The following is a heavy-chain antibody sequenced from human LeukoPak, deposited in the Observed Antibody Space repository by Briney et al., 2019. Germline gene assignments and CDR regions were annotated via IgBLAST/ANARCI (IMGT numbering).Heavy chain of an antibody. J-gene: IGHJ4*02. Sequence: PSETLSLTCAVYGGSFSGYYWSWIRQPPGKGLEWIGEINHSGSTNYNPSLKSRVTISVATSKSQFSLKLSSVTAADTAVYYCARIPLGGYCSSTSCYHGGFDYWGQGTLVTVSS. CDR2: INHSGST. CDR1: GGSFSGYY. CDR3: ARIPLGGYCSSTSCYHGGFDY. D-gene: IGHD2-2*01. V-gene: IGHV4-34*01.